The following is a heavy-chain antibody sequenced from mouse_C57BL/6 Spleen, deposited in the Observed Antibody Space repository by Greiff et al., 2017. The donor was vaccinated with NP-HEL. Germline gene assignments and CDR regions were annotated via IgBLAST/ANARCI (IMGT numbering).Heavy chain of an antibody. J-gene: IGHJ3*01. V-gene: IGHV1-22*01. CDR2: INPNNGGT. CDR3: ARGGNYVYAWFAY. D-gene: IGHD1-1*02. Sequence: VQLQQSGPELVKPGASVKMSCKASGYTFTDYNMHWVKQSHGKSLEWIGYINPNNGGTSYNQTFKGKATLTVNKSSSTAYMELRNLTSEGSADYDSARGGNYVYAWFAYWGQGTLVTVSA. CDR1: GYTFTDYN.